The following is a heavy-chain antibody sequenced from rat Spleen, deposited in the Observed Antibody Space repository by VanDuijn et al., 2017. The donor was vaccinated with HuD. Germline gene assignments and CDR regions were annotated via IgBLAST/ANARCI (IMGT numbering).Heavy chain of an antibody. CDR3: GTVGITTLGWFAY. Sequence: QVQLKESGPGLVQPLQTLSLTCTVSGFSLTSNGVSWVRQPPGKGLEWIAAISSGGSTYYNSALKSRLSISKDTSKSQVFLTMNSLQTVDTAVYYCGTVGITTLGWFAYWGQGTLVTVSS. V-gene: IGHV2S12*01. J-gene: IGHJ3*01. D-gene: IGHD1-9*01. CDR1: GFSLTSNG. CDR2: ISSGGST.